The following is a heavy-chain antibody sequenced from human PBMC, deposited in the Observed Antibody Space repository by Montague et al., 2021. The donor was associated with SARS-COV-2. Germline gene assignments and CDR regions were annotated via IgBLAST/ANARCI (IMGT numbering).Heavy chain of an antibody. J-gene: IGHJ6*02. CDR3: SRGGEWELLGPMSDPYYYYAMDV. V-gene: IGHV3-30*03. CDR1: GFSFRNYG. D-gene: IGHD1-26*01. Sequence: SLRLSCAASGFSFRNYGMHWVRQAPGKGLEWAAAVSYDGANKHYSDSVKGRFTVSRDNSKNTLYLQMSSPTTDDTAVYYCSRGGEWELLGPMSDPYYYYAMDVWGQGTTVTVSS. CDR2: VSYDGANK.